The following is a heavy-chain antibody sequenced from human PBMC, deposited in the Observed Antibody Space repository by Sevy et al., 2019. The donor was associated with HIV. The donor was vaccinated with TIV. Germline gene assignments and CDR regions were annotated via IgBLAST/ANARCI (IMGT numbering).Heavy chain of an antibody. CDR1: GFTFSNAW. J-gene: IGHJ4*02. CDR2: IKSKTDGGTT. D-gene: IGHD3-9*01. Sequence: GGSLRLSCAASGFTFSNAWMSWVRQAPGKGLEWVGRIKSKTDGGTTDYAAPVKGRVTISSDDSKTTLYLQMNSLKTEDTAVYYCTTAHYDILTGPDYWGQGTLVTVSS. V-gene: IGHV3-15*01. CDR3: TTAHYDILTGPDY.